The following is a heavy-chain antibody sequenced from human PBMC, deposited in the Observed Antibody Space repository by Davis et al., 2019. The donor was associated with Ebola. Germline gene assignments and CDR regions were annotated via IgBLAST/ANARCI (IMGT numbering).Heavy chain of an antibody. J-gene: IGHJ4*02. Sequence: SGPTLVKPTQTLTLTCTFSGFSLSTSGMCVGWIRQPPGKALEWLARIDWDDDKYYSTSLKTRLTISKDTSKNQVVLTMTNMDPVDTATYYCARIRYNYGDYYFDYWGQGTLVTVSS. CDR3: ARIRYNYGDYYFDY. V-gene: IGHV2-70*11. CDR1: GFSLSTSGMC. D-gene: IGHD4-17*01. CDR2: IDWDDDK.